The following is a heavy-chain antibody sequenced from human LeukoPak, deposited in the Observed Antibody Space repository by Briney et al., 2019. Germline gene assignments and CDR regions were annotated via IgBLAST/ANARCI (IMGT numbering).Heavy chain of an antibody. CDR2: IYYSGTT. CDR3: VRASNYFDTSGYYSYFDY. D-gene: IGHD3-22*01. CDR1: GGSISSGAYY. V-gene: IGHV4-30-4*08. Sequence: SETLSLTCTVSGGSISSGAYYWSWIRQPPGKGLEWIGNIYYSGTTSYNPSLKSRVSISVDTSKNQFSLKLSSVTAADTAVYYCVRASNYFDTSGYYSYFDYWGQGTLVTVSS. J-gene: IGHJ4*02.